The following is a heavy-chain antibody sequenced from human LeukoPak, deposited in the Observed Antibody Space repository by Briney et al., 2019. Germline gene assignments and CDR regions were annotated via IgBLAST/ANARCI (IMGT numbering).Heavy chain of an antibody. CDR3: ARGAPRDGYNLADY. J-gene: IGHJ4*02. Sequence: GGSLRLSCAASGFTFSSYAIHCVRQEPGRRLEWVAVISYDGSNKYYADSVKGRFTISRDNSKNTLYLQMNSLRAEDTAVYYCARGAPRDGYNLADYWGQGTLVTVSS. V-gene: IGHV3-30*04. D-gene: IGHD5-24*01. CDR1: GFTFSSYA. CDR2: ISYDGSNK.